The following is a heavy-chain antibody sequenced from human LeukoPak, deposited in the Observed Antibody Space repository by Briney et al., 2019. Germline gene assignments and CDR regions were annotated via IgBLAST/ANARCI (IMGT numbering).Heavy chain of an antibody. J-gene: IGHJ4*02. CDR3: ARDVGGSLDY. CDR1: GFSFSTYW. D-gene: IGHD1-26*01. Sequence: GGSLRLSCAASGFSFSTYWMAWVCQAPGKGLEWVANIKGDESARHQADSVKGRFTISRDNAQKSVHLQMSSLRREDTAVYYCARDVGGSLDYWGQGTLVTVSS. V-gene: IGHV3-7*01. CDR2: IKGDESAR.